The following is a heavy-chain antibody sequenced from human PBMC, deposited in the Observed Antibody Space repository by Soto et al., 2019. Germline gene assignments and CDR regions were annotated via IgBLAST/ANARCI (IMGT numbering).Heavy chain of an antibody. Sequence: EVQLVQSGAEVKKPGESLKISCKGSGYSFTSYWIGWVRQMPGKGLEWMGIIYPGDSDTRYSPSFQGQVTISADKSISTAYLQWSSLKASDTAMYYCARHRQIKYSSSWYGVEAFDIWGQGTMVTVSS. V-gene: IGHV5-51*01. J-gene: IGHJ3*02. CDR3: ARHRQIKYSSSWYGVEAFDI. CDR1: GYSFTSYW. D-gene: IGHD6-13*01. CDR2: IYPGDSDT.